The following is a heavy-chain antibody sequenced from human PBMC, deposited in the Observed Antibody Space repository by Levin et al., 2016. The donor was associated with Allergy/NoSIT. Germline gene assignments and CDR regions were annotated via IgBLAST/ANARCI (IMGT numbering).Heavy chain of an antibody. D-gene: IGHD2-2*01. CDR3: ARGYIVVVPAAMGY. Sequence: WVRQAPGQGLEWMGWINPNSGGTNYAQKFQGRVTMTRDTSISTAYMELSRLRSDDTAVYYCARGYIVVVPAAMGYWGQGTLVTVSS. V-gene: IGHV1-2*02. J-gene: IGHJ4*02. CDR2: INPNSGGT.